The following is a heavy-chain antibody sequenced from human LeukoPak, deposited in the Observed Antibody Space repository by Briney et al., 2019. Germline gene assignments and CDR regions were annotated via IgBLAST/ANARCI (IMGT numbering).Heavy chain of an antibody. J-gene: IGHJ6*02. Sequence: GGSLRLSCAASGFALSSYGMHWVRQAPGKGLEWVTFISYDGSNKYYADSVKGRFTISRDNAKNTLYLQMNSLRAEDTAVYYCARASLTYYYDSSGYSMLLRGMDVWGQGTTVTVSS. CDR3: ARASLTYYYDSSGYSMLLRGMDV. V-gene: IGHV3-30*03. CDR1: GFALSSYG. CDR2: ISYDGSNK. D-gene: IGHD3-22*01.